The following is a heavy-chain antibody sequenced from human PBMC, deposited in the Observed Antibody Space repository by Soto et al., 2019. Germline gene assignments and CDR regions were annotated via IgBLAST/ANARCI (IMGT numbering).Heavy chain of an antibody. V-gene: IGHV3-33*01. CDR3: ARDLSGDYGALDT. D-gene: IGHD4-17*01. CDR1: GFTFSSYG. Sequence: GSLRLSCAASGFTFSSYGMPWARQGPGKGLEWVAVIWYDGSNKVYADSVKGRFTISKDNSKNTLYLQMNSLRAEDTAVYYCARDLSGDYGALDTWGQGTMVTVSS. J-gene: IGHJ3*02. CDR2: IWYDGSNK.